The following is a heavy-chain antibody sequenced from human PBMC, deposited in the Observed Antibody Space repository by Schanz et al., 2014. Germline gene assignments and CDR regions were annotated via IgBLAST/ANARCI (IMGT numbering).Heavy chain of an antibody. D-gene: IGHD6-19*01. Sequence: VQLLESGGGLVKPGGSLRLSCAASGFTFSDYYMTWMRQAPGKGLEWISYISNSGTYTKYADSVKGRFVISRDNARSSLYLQMSSLRDGDTAVYYCASVIMVAGNRRDGRDVWGQGILVTVSS. V-gene: IGHV3-11*03. CDR3: ASVIMVAGNRRDGRDV. J-gene: IGHJ4*02. CDR2: ISNSGTYT. CDR1: GFTFSDYY.